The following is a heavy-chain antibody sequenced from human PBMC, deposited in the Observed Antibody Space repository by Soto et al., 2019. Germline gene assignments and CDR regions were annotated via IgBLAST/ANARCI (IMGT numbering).Heavy chain of an antibody. D-gene: IGHD3-10*01. J-gene: IGHJ6*02. V-gene: IGHV4-31*03. Sequence: PSETLSLTCTVSGGSISSGGYYWSWIRQHPGKGLEWIGYIYYSGSTYYNPSLKSRVTISVVTSKIQFSLKLSSVTAADTAVYYCARDHYYGSGSYYYYGMDVWGQGTTVTVSS. CDR2: IYYSGST. CDR3: ARDHYYGSGSYYYYGMDV. CDR1: GGSISSGGYY.